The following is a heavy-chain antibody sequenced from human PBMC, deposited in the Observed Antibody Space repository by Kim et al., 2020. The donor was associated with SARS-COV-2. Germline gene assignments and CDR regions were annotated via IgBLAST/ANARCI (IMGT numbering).Heavy chain of an antibody. CDR2: INTNTGNP. CDR1: GYTFTSYA. D-gene: IGHD6-19*01. V-gene: IGHV7-4-1*02. Sequence: ASVKVSCKASGYTFTSYAMNWVRQAPGQGLEWMGWINTNTGNPTYAQGFTGRFVFSLDTSVSTAYLQISSLKAEDTAVYYCARVSVGEDNRNKYSSGWYYFDYWGQGTLVTVSS. CDR3: ARVSVGEDNRNKYSSGWYYFDY. J-gene: IGHJ4*02.